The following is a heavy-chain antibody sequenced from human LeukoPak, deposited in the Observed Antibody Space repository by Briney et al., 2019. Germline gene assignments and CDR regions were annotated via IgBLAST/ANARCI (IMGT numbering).Heavy chain of an antibody. CDR2: ISGSGGST. J-gene: IGHJ5*01. CDR1: GFTFSNYA. Sequence: PGGSLRLSCTASGFTFSNYAMSWVRQAPGKGLEWVSAISGSGGSTYYADSVKGRFTTSRDNSKNTLYLQMNSLRAEDTAVYYCAKDVSVKYSSGWYDFWGQGTLVTVSS. V-gene: IGHV3-23*01. D-gene: IGHD6-19*01. CDR3: AKDVSVKYSSGWYDF.